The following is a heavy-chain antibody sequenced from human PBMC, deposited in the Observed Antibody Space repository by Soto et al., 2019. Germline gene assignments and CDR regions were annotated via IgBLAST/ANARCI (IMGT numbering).Heavy chain of an antibody. CDR2: ISGSGGST. D-gene: IGHD1-26*01. J-gene: IGHJ3*02. V-gene: IGHV3-23*01. CDR3: AKSASSGSYLFDAFDI. Sequence: EVQLLESGGGLVQPGGSLRLSCAASGFTFSSYAMSWVRQAPGKGLEWVSAISGSGGSTYYADSVKGQFTISRDNSKNTLYLQMNSLRAEDTAVYYCAKSASSGSYLFDAFDIWGQGTMVTVSS. CDR1: GFTFSSYA.